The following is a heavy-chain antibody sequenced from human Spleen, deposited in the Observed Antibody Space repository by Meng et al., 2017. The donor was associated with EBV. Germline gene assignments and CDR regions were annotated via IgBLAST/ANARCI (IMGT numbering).Heavy chain of an antibody. Sequence: QVQLVQAGAEVKKPGSSVHVSCNTSGGTFTSAAISWVRQAPGQGLEWMGGLIPMSGAPNYAQKFQGRVTITADESTGTHYMDLSSLRSEDTAVYYCASESGRGYTPDYWGQGTLVTVSS. J-gene: IGHJ4*02. CDR2: LIPMSGAP. CDR3: ASESGRGYTPDY. V-gene: IGHV1-69*01. CDR1: GGTFTSAA. D-gene: IGHD3-10*01.